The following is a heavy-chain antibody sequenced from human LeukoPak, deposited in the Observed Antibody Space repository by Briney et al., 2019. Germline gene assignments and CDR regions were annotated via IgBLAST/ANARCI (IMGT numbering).Heavy chain of an antibody. CDR3: ATLHLGYSFDY. V-gene: IGHV3-53*01. D-gene: IGHD2-21*01. Sequence: GGSLRLSCAASGFTVSSNYMSWVRQAPGKGLEWVSIIYSGGSTYYADSVKVRFTISRDNSKNTLYLHMNSLRAEDTAVYYCATLHLGYSFDYWGQGTLVTVSS. J-gene: IGHJ4*02. CDR2: IYSGGST. CDR1: GFTVSSNY.